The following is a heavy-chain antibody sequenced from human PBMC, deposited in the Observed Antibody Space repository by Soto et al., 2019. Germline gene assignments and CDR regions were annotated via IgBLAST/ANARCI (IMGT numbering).Heavy chain of an antibody. J-gene: IGHJ4*02. CDR3: ARARHLVPGTLGYFAH. V-gene: IGHV6-1*01. CDR1: GDSVSSNSAA. D-gene: IGHD1-26*01. Sequence: PSQTLSLTCVTSGDSVSSNSAAWNWIRQSPSRGLEWLGRAYYRSKWYIDYAPSVTSRITINPDTSENQLSLQLNSVTPEDTAMYYCARARHLVPGTLGYFAHWGQGSQVTVSS. CDR2: AYYRSKWYI.